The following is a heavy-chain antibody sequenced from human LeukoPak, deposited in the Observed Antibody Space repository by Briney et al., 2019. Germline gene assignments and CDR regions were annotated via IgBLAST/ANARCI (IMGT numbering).Heavy chain of an antibody. CDR1: GYSISSGYY. CDR2: IYHSGST. V-gene: IGHV4-38-2*02. D-gene: IGHD6-19*01. CDR3: ARSSGWPFFDY. J-gene: IGHJ4*02. Sequence: PSETLSLTCTVSGYSISSGYYWGWIRQPPGKGLEWIGSIYHSGSTYYNPSLKSRVTISVDTSKNQFSLNLSSVTAADTAVYYCARSSGWPFFDYWGQGTLVTVSS.